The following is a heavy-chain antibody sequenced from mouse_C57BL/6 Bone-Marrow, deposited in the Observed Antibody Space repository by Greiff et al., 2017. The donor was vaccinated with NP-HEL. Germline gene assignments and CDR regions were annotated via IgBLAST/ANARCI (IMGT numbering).Heavy chain of an antibody. CDR2: ISSGGSYT. CDR3: ARDYYGSSPDY. D-gene: IGHD1-1*01. Sequence: EVQRVESGGDLVKPGGSLKLSCAASGFTFSSYGMSWVRQTPDKRLEWVATISSGGSYTYYPDSVKGRFTISRDNAKNTLYLQMSSLKSEDTAMYYCARDYYGSSPDYWGQGTTLTVSS. V-gene: IGHV5-6*01. J-gene: IGHJ2*01. CDR1: GFTFSSYG.